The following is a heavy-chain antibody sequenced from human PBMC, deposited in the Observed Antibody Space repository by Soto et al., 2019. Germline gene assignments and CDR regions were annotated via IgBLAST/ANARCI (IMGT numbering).Heavy chain of an antibody. V-gene: IGHV1-18*01. J-gene: IGHJ6*02. CDR3: TRDPDYNGMDA. CDR2: ISPYNGKT. CDR1: GYTFTTYG. Sequence: QVQLVQSGAEVKKPGASVKVSCKTSGYTFTTYGISWVRQAPGQGLEWMGWISPYNGKTNYAQKLQGRVTMTTDTSTTTAYMELRSLRSDDTAVYYCTRDPDYNGMDAWGQGTTVTVSS.